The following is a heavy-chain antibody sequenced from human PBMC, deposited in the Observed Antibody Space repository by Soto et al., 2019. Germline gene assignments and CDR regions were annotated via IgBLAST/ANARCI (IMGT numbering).Heavy chain of an antibody. CDR2: ISAYNGNT. J-gene: IGHJ5*02. CDR1: GYAFTSYG. D-gene: IGHD2-15*01. Sequence: ASVKVSCKASGYAFTSYGISWVRQAPGQGLEWMGWISAYNGNTNYAQKLQGRVTMTTDTSTSTAYMELRSLRSDDTAVYYCARDPGYCSGGRCYDWFDPWGQGTLVTVSS. V-gene: IGHV1-18*01. CDR3: ARDPGYCSGGRCYDWFDP.